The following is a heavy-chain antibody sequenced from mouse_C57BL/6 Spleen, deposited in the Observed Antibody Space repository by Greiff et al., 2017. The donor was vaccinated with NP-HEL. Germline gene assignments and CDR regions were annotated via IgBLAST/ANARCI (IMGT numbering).Heavy chain of an antibody. D-gene: IGHD1-1*01. Sequence: LKESGPGILQPSQTLSLTCSFSGFSLSTFGMGVGWIRQPSGKGLEWLAHIWWDDDKYYNPALKSRLTISKDTSKNQVFLKIANVDTADTATYYCARIYYGSSYWYFDVWGTGTTVTVSS. J-gene: IGHJ1*03. CDR2: IWWDDDK. V-gene: IGHV8-8*01. CDR3: ARIYYGSSYWYFDV. CDR1: GFSLSTFGMG.